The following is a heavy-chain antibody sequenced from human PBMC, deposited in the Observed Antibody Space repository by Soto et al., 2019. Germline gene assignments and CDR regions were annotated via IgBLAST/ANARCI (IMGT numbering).Heavy chain of an antibody. V-gene: IGHV4-39*01. CDR1: TDSSSFTNSY. J-gene: IGHJ4*02. D-gene: IGHD3-10*01. Sequence: LSLTCTVSTDSSSFTNSYWGWIRQPPGKGLQWIGSSSYNGGTFYNPALKGRVVISFDTSKKQSSLQVTSVTAADTAVYFCARHRLEVVWRGFDFWGQGSPVTVFS. CDR3: ARHRLEVVWRGFDF. CDR2: SSYNGGT.